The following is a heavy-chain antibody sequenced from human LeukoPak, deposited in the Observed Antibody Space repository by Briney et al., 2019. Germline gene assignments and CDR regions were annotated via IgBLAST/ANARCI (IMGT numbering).Heavy chain of an antibody. CDR2: IIPIFGTA. Sequence: SVEVSCKASGGTFSSYAISWVRQAPGQGLEWMGGIIPIFGTANYAQKFQGRVTITADESTSTAYMELSSLRSEDTAVYYCAREGSGYSRYNWFDPWGQGTLVTVSS. J-gene: IGHJ5*02. D-gene: IGHD3-22*01. CDR3: AREGSGYSRYNWFDP. V-gene: IGHV1-69*13. CDR1: GGTFSSYA.